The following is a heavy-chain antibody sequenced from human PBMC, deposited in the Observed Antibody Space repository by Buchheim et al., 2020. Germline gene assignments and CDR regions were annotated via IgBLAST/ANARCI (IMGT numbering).Heavy chain of an antibody. J-gene: IGHJ5*02. D-gene: IGHD2-15*01. CDR1: GGSISSGDYY. Sequence: QVQLQESGPGLVKPSQTLSLTCTVSGGSISSGDYYWSWIRQPPGKGLEWIGYIYYSGSTYYNPSLKTRVTISVDTSKHQFSLKLSSVTAANTAVYYCAREIVVVVAATWWFDPWGQGTL. CDR3: AREIVVVVAATWWFDP. CDR2: IYYSGST. V-gene: IGHV4-30-4*01.